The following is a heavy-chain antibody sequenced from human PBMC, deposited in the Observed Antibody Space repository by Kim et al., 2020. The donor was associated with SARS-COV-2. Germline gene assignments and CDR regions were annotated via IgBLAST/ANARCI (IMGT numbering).Heavy chain of an antibody. D-gene: IGHD6-13*01. J-gene: IGHJ4*02. CDR2: IYSGGST. Sequence: GGSLRLSCAASGFTVSSNYMSWVRQAPGKGLEWVSVIYSGGSTYYADSVKGRFTISRHNSKNTLYLQMNSLRAEDTAVYYCARGFHSIAAAGTSFDYWGQGTLVTVSS. V-gene: IGHV3-53*04. CDR1: GFTVSSNY. CDR3: ARGFHSIAAAGTSFDY.